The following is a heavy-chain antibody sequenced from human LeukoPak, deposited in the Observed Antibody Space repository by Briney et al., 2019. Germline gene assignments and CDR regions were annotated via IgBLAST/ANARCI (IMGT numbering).Heavy chain of an antibody. CDR2: ISSSSSTI. Sequence: GGSLRLSCAASGFTFSSYEMNWVRQAPGKGLEWVSYISSSSSTIYYADSVKGRFTISRDNAKNSLYLQMNSLRAEDTAVYYCARDRYSGSYPLDYWGQGTLVTVSS. CDR3: ARDRYSGSYPLDY. D-gene: IGHD1-26*01. V-gene: IGHV3-48*01. CDR1: GFTFSSYE. J-gene: IGHJ4*02.